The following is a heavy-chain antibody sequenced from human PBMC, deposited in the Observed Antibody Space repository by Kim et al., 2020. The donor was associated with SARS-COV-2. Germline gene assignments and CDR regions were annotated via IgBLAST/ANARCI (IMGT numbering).Heavy chain of an antibody. Sequence: SETLSLTCTVSGGSISSYYWSWIRQPAGKGLEWIGRIYTSGSTNYNPSLKSRVTMSVDTSKNQFSLKLSSVTAADTAVYYCARDRASPYYDFWSGYPDYYYYGMDVWGQGTTVTVSS. CDR3: ARDRASPYYDFWSGYPDYYYYGMDV. CDR1: GGSISSYY. CDR2: IYTSGST. D-gene: IGHD3-3*01. J-gene: IGHJ6*02. V-gene: IGHV4-4*07.